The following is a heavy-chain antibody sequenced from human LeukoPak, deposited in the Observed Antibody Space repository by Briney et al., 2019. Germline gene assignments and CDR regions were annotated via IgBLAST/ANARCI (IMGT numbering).Heavy chain of an antibody. D-gene: IGHD2-2*01. Sequence: GGSVRLPCAASRHIFSCYAMQWVGKAPGKALEGVSAISGGSGTTGYADSVKGRFTISRDDSKNTLFLQMKSQRAEDTAIYYCAKSRGSPNNNGHLDLDDWGQGTLVTVSS. J-gene: IGHJ4*02. CDR2: ISGGSGTT. CDR3: AKSRGSPNNNGHLDLDD. V-gene: IGHV3-23*01. CDR1: RHIFSCYA.